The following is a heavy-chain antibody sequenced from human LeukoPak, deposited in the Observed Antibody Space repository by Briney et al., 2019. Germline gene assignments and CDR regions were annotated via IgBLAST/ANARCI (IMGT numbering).Heavy chain of an antibody. Sequence: PSETLSLTCSVSGGSIKNYYWSWIRQPPGKGLEWIGSIYYSGSTYYNPSLKSRVTISVDTSKNQFSLKLSSVTAADAAVYYCARGRWELGWFDPWGQGTLVTVSS. CDR3: ARGRWELGWFDP. D-gene: IGHD3-10*01. CDR2: IYYSGST. CDR1: GGSIKNYY. J-gene: IGHJ5*02. V-gene: IGHV4-59*05.